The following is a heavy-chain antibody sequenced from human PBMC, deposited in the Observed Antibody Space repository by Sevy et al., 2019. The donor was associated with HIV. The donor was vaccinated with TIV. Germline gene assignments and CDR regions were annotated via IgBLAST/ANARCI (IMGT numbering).Heavy chain of an antibody. Sequence: SETLSLTCTVSGESISSNKYYWAWIRQPPGKGLEWVGSISYGGSTYYNPSLQSRVTLSVDTCKNQFSLNLSSVTAADTAKYYCARRVAAAGQGNEYFQHWGRGTLVTVSS. J-gene: IGHJ1*01. CDR1: GESISSNKYY. CDR3: ARRVAAAGQGNEYFQH. CDR2: ISYGGST. D-gene: IGHD6-13*01. V-gene: IGHV4-39*01.